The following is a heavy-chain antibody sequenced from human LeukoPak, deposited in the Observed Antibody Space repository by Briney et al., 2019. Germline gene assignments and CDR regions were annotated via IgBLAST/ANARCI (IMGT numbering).Heavy chain of an antibody. CDR1: GFTFSGYW. Sequence: PGGSLRLSCAASGFTFSGYWMHWARQSPGKGLVWVSCINGDGSDTRYADSVKGRFTISRDNAKNSLYLQMNSLRAEDTAVYYCARVRDSEGLAVGELLYRDAFDISRQGTMVTVSS. CDR3: ARVRDSEGLAVGELLYRDAFDI. D-gene: IGHD3-10*01. CDR2: INGDGSDT. J-gene: IGHJ3*02. V-gene: IGHV3-74*01.